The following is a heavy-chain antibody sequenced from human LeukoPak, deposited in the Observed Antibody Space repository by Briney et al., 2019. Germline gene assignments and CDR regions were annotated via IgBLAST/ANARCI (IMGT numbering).Heavy chain of an antibody. CDR3: ASLGYCSSNNCYEDC. D-gene: IGHD2-2*01. J-gene: IGHJ4*02. V-gene: IGHV3-33*01. CDR2: IWNDGSNQ. Sequence: GGSLRLSCAASGFTFSSYGMHWVRQAPGKGLEWVAVIWNDGSNQYYVDSVKGRFTISRDNPKNTLHLQMNSLRAEDTAVYYCASLGYCSSNNCYEDCWGRGTLVTVSS. CDR1: GFTFSSYG.